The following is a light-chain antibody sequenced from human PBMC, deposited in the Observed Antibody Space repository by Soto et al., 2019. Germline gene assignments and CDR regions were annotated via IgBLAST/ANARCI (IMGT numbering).Light chain of an antibody. CDR1: QSISSSY. CDR3: QQYDDSPGT. V-gene: IGKV3-20*01. J-gene: IGKJ1*01. CDR2: GAS. Sequence: IVLTHSPGTLSLSPGGRATLSCRASQSISSSYLAWYQQKPGQAPRLLIYGASSRATAIPDRFSGSGSGTDFTLTISRLEPEDSAVYYCQQYDDSPGTFGQGTKVEIK.